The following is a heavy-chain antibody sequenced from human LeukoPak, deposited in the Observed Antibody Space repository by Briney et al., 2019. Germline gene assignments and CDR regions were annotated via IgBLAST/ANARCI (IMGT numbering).Heavy chain of an antibody. CDR3: ARDELRRGVTGGPCDY. Sequence: GRSLRLSCAASGFTFSSYGMHWVRQAPGKGLEWVAVIWYDGSNKYYADSVKGRFTISRDNSKNTLYLQMNSLRAEDTAVYYCARDELRRGVTGGPCDYWGQGTLVTVSS. V-gene: IGHV3-33*01. CDR2: IWYDGSNK. J-gene: IGHJ4*02. D-gene: IGHD3-10*01. CDR1: GFTFSSYG.